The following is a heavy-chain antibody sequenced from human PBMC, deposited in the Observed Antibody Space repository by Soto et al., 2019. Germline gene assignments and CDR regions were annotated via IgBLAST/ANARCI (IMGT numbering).Heavy chain of an antibody. CDR1: YY. V-gene: IGHV3-33*06. D-gene: IGHD3-10*01. Sequence: YYMHWARQAPGKGLEWVAVLWFDGSNEYYADSVQGRFTISRDNSKNTLYLQMDSLRAEDTAVYYCAKVLYASESFDSEEAPYGMDVWGQGTTVTVSS. J-gene: IGHJ6*02. CDR3: AKVLYASESFDSEEAPYGMDV. CDR2: LWFDGSNE.